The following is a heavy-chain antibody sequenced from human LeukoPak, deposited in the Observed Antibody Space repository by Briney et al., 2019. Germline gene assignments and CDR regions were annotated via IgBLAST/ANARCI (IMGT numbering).Heavy chain of an antibody. CDR2: INHSGST. V-gene: IGHV4-34*01. CDR3: ARPKYNWNYNWFDP. D-gene: IGHD1-20*01. Sequence: SETLSLTCAVYGGSFSGYYWSWIRQPPGKGLEWIGEINHSGSTNYNPSLKSRATISVDTSKNQFSLKLSSVTAADTAVYYCARPKYNWNYNWFDPWGQGTLVTVSS. CDR1: GGSFSGYY. J-gene: IGHJ5*02.